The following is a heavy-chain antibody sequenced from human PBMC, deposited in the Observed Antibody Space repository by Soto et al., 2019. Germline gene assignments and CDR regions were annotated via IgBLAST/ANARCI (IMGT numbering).Heavy chain of an antibody. CDR1: GFTFSSYA. J-gene: IGHJ3*02. Sequence: GGSLRLSCAASGFTFSSYAMSWVRQAPGKGLEWVSAISGSGGSTYYADSVKGRFTISRDNSKNTLYLQMNSLRAEDTAVYYCAKDVYITMVRGVELDTPPINAFDIWGQGTMVTVSS. CDR3: AKDVYITMVRGVELDTPPINAFDI. V-gene: IGHV3-23*01. CDR2: ISGSGGST. D-gene: IGHD3-10*01.